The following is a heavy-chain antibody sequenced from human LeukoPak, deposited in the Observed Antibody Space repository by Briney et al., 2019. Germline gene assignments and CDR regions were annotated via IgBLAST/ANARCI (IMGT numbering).Heavy chain of an antibody. D-gene: IGHD3-3*01. CDR3: ARDRIHYDFWSGYYRGDAFDI. Sequence: RASVKVSCKASGYTFTSYGISWVRQAPGQGLEWMGWISAYNGNTNYAQKLQGRVTMTTDTSTSTAYMGLRSLRSDDTAVYYCARDRIHYDFWSGYYRGDAFDIWGQGTMVTVSS. CDR2: ISAYNGNT. J-gene: IGHJ3*02. V-gene: IGHV1-18*01. CDR1: GYTFTSYG.